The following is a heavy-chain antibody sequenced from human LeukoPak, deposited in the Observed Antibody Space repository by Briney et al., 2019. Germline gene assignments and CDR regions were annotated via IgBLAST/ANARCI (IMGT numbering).Heavy chain of an antibody. CDR2: ISGSSIYT. Sequence: GGSLRLSCAASGFTFSDFHMTWIRQAPGKGLEWVSYISGSSIYTRYADSVKGRFTISRDNAKNSLYLQMNSLRAEDTALYYCVRDISGYYFDYWGQGTLVTVSS. V-gene: IGHV3-11*05. CDR3: VRDISGYYFDY. J-gene: IGHJ4*02. D-gene: IGHD3-22*01. CDR1: GFTFSDFH.